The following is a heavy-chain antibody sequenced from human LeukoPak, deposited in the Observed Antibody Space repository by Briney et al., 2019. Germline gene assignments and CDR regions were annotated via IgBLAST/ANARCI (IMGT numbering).Heavy chain of an antibody. Sequence: GGSLRLSCAASGFIFSSYWMSWVRQAPGKGLEWVGRIKSKTDTGTTDYAAPVKGRFTISRDDSKNTLYLQMNSLKNEDTAVYYCSTFITGNFYSYYIDVWGKGTTVTVSS. D-gene: IGHD1-20*01. J-gene: IGHJ6*03. CDR3: STFITGNFYSYYIDV. CDR1: GFIFSSYW. CDR2: IKSKTDTGTT. V-gene: IGHV3-15*01.